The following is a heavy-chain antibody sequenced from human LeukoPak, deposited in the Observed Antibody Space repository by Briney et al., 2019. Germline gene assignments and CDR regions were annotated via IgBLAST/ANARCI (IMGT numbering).Heavy chain of an antibody. CDR3: ARGPTANNYYYGMDV. CDR2: IYYSGST. V-gene: IGHV4-59*01. CDR1: GGSISSYY. Sequence: PSETLSLTCTVSGGSISSYYWSWIRQPPGKGLEWIGYIYYSGSTNYNPSLKSRVTTSVDTSKKQFSLKLSSVTAADTAVYYCARGPTANNYYYGMDVWGQGTTVTVSS. D-gene: IGHD4-17*01. J-gene: IGHJ6*02.